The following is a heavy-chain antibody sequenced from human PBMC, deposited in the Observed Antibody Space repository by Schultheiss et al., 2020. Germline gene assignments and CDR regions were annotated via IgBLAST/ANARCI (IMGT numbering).Heavy chain of an antibody. D-gene: IGHD3-3*01. CDR3: ARGPYYDFWSGYYHWFDP. CDR1: GFTFSSYS. V-gene: IGHV3-21*01. Sequence: GGSLRLSCAASGFTFSSYSMNWVRQAPGKGLEWVSSISSSSSYIYYADSVKGRFTISRDNAKNTLYLQMNSLRAEDTAVYYCARGPYYDFWSGYYHWFDPWGQGTLVTVSS. CDR2: ISSSSSYI. J-gene: IGHJ5*02.